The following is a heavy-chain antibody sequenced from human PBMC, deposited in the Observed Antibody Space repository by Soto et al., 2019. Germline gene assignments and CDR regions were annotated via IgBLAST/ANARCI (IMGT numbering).Heavy chain of an antibody. J-gene: IGHJ3*02. V-gene: IGHV3-30-3*01. D-gene: IGHD2-15*01. Sequence: PRLSSPASGFTFSSYAMHWVRQAPGKGLEWVAVISYDGSNKYYADSVKGRFTISRDNSKNTLYLQMNSLRAEDTAVYYFSTRKGGYCSGGSCYSVAFDIWGQGTMVTVSS. CDR2: ISYDGSNK. CDR1: GFTFSSYA. CDR3: STRKGGYCSGGSCYSVAFDI.